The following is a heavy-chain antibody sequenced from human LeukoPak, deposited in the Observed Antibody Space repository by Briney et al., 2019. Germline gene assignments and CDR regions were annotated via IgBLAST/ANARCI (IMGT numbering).Heavy chain of an antibody. CDR1: GFTFSSYW. CDR3: ARDRTRFGY. CDR2: IKPDGSEK. D-gene: IGHD3-10*02. J-gene: IGHJ4*02. Sequence: GGSLRLSCAASGFTFSSYWMTWVRQAPGKGLEWVANIKPDGSEKYYVDSAKGRFTISRDNANNSLYLQMNSLRAEDTAVYYCARDRTRFGYWGQGTLVTVSS. V-gene: IGHV3-7*01.